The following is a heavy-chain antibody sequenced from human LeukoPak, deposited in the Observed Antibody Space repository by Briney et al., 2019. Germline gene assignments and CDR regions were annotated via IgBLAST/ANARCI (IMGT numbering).Heavy chain of an antibody. V-gene: IGHV1-69*04. CDR2: IVPSLEIV. Sequence: SVKVSCKASGGSFSNYAINWVRQAPGQGLEWMGRIVPSLEIVNYERKFQGRVTITADTSTNTAYTELGSLKADDTAVFYCAKVFWFGDAYYHYGIDVWGQGTTVSVTS. CDR1: GGSFSNYA. D-gene: IGHD3-10*01. J-gene: IGHJ6*02. CDR3: AKVFWFGDAYYHYGIDV.